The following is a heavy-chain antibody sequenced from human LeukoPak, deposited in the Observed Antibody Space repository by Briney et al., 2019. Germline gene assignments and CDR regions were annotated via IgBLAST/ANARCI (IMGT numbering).Heavy chain of an antibody. Sequence: GGSLRLSCAASGFTFSSYSMNWVRQAPGKGLEWVSAISGGGDSTYYADSVKGRFTISRDNSKNTLYLQMNSLRAEDTAVYYCAKGPTSARAFDIWGQGTMVTVSS. D-gene: IGHD1-14*01. CDR1: GFTFSSYS. CDR3: AKGPTSARAFDI. J-gene: IGHJ3*02. V-gene: IGHV3-23*01. CDR2: ISGGGDST.